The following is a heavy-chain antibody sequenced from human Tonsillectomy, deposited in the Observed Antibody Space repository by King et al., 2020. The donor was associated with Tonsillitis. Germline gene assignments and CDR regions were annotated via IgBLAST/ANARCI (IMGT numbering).Heavy chain of an antibody. D-gene: IGHD3-3*01. V-gene: IGHV4-59*01. CDR1: GRSISSYY. CDR2: IYNNGST. Sequence: PLQESGPGLLKPSETLSLTCTVSGRSISSYYWSWIRQPPGKGLEWIGCIYNNGSTNYNPSLKSRVTTSVDTSKNQISLKLSSVTAADTALYYCAAQTYYDFWSGYNFDYWGQGTLVTVSS. J-gene: IGHJ4*02. CDR3: AAQTYYDFWSGYNFDY.